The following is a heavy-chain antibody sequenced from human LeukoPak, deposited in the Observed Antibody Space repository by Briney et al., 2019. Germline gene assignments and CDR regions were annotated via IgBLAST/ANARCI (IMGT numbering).Heavy chain of an antibody. J-gene: IGHJ4*02. CDR3: AKEEWLLAVYFDY. CDR2: ISGSGGST. Sequence: PGGSLRLSCAASGFTFSKYAMIWVRQAPGKGLEWVSSISGSGGSTYYADSVKGQFTISRDNSKNTLYLQMNSLRAEDTAVYYCAKEEWLLAVYFDYWGQGTLVTVSS. D-gene: IGHD3-3*01. V-gene: IGHV3-23*01. CDR1: GFTFSKYA.